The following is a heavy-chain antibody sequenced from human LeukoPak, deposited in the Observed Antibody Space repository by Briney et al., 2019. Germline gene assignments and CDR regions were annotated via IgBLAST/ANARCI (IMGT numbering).Heavy chain of an antibody. V-gene: IGHV6-1*01. Sequence: SQTLSLTCAISGDIVSSNSAAWNWVRQSPSRGLEWLGRTYYRSKWYNDYAVSVKGRITINPDTSKNQFSLQLNSVTPEDTAVYYCAREGGSGTYSVFDYWGQGTLVTVSS. J-gene: IGHJ4*02. D-gene: IGHD1-26*01. CDR1: GDIVSSNSAA. CDR3: AREGGSGTYSVFDY. CDR2: TYYRSKWYN.